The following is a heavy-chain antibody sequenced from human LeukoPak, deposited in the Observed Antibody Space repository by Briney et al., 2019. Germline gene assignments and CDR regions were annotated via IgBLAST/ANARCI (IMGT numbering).Heavy chain of an antibody. J-gene: IGHJ3*02. Sequence: ASVKVSCKASGYTFTSYGISWVRQAPGQGLEWMGWISAYNGNTNYAQKLQGRVTMTTDTSTSTAYMELRSLRSDDTAVYYCARHEAWGSGIVVVPAARRGNDAFDIWGQGTMVTVSS. CDR3: ARHEAWGSGIVVVPAARRGNDAFDI. CDR2: ISAYNGNT. CDR1: GYTFTSYG. D-gene: IGHD2-2*01. V-gene: IGHV1-18*01.